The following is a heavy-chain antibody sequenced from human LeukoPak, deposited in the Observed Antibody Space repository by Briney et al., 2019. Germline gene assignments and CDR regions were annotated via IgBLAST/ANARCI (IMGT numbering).Heavy chain of an antibody. CDR1: GFTFDNYA. Sequence: GGSLRLSCAASGFTFDNYAMHWVRQAPGKGLEWVSGITWNSGSIAYADSVKGRFTISRDNAKNSLYLQMNSLTADDVAFYYCTRSTGWYNYFDYWGQGALVTVSS. V-gene: IGHV3-9*03. J-gene: IGHJ4*02. CDR2: ITWNSGSI. D-gene: IGHD6-19*01. CDR3: TRSTGWYNYFDY.